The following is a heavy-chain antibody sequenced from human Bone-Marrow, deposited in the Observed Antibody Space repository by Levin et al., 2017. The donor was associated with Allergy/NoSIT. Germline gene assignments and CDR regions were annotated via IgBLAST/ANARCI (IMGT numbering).Heavy chain of an antibody. CDR2: IDGDGGST. D-gene: IGHD6-19*01. CDR1: GFSFSDHW. CDR3: MGSGRAAS. J-gene: IGHJ4*02. V-gene: IGHV3-74*01. Sequence: PGGSLRLSCAGSGFSFSDHWMYWFRQAPGKGLMCVSRIDGDGGSTGYADSVKGRFSISRDNAKNTLYLQMNSLRAEDTAVYYCMGSGRAASWGQGALVTVSS.